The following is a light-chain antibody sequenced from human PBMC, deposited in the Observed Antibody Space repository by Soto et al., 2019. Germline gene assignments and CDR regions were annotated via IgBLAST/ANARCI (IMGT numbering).Light chain of an antibody. J-gene: IGLJ1*01. Sequence: QSLLTQPAAASGSPGRSVTVSCTGTSSDVGGYNYVSWYQQHPGKAPKLIIYEVNKRPSGVPDRFSGSKSGDTASLTVSGLPAEDEADYYCSSYAGTPFVFGTGTKVTVL. CDR2: EVN. V-gene: IGLV2-8*01. CDR3: SSYAGTPFV. CDR1: SSDVGGYNY.